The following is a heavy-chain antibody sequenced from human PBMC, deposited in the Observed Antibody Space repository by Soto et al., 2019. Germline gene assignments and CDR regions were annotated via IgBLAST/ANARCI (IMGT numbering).Heavy chain of an antibody. CDR1: GFSVSSKY. CDR3: ASSPRYYYYAIDV. Sequence: PGGSLRLSCAASGFSVSSKYMSWVRQAPGKGLEWVSVIDSGGTTDYADTVKGRSTISRDNSENKLYFQMNSLRAEDTAVYYCASSPRYYYYAIDVWGQGTPVTVSS. CDR2: IDSGGTT. J-gene: IGHJ6*02. V-gene: IGHV3-53*01.